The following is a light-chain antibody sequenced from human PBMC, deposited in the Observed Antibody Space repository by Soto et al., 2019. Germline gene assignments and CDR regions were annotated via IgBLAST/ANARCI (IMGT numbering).Light chain of an antibody. J-gene: IGLJ2*01. CDR2: EGS. CDR1: SSDVGSYNL. CDR3: CSYAGGATFV. Sequence: QSALTQPASVSGSPGQSITISCTGTSSDVGSYNLVSWYQHHPGKAPKLMIYEGSKRPSGVSNRFSGSKSGNTASLTISGLQAEDEADYSCCSYAGGATFVFGGGTKVTVL. V-gene: IGLV2-23*03.